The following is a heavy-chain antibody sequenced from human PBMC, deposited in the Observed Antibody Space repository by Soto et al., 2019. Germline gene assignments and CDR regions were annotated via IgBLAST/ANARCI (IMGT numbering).Heavy chain of an antibody. CDR3: ARGITIFGVVIRPWFAP. J-gene: IGHJ5*02. CDR1: GYTFTSYD. CDR2: MNPNSGNT. Sequence: ASVKVSCKASGYTFTSYDINWVRQATGQGLEWMGWMNPNSGNTGYAQKFQGRVTMTRNTSISTAYMELSSLRSEDTAVYYCARGITIFGVVIRPWFAPWGQGTLVTVSS. D-gene: IGHD3-3*01. V-gene: IGHV1-8*01.